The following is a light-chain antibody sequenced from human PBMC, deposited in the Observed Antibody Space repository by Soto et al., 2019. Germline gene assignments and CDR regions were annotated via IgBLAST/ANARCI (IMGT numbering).Light chain of an antibody. Sequence: EVVLTQSPATMSLYPGEGATLSCRASQSVSTYLGWYQQKPGQAPRLLIFEASKRATGIPDRISGSGSGTDFTLTISSLEPEDFAVYYCQHRGHWPRTFGQGTKVE. CDR1: QSVSTY. V-gene: IGKV3-11*01. CDR3: QHRGHWPRT. CDR2: EAS. J-gene: IGKJ1*01.